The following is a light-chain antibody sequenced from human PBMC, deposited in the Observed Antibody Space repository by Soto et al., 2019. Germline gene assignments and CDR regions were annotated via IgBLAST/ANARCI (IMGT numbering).Light chain of an antibody. CDR1: QTIGTN. CDR3: QQLDNWPPVLP. CDR2: GAS. V-gene: IGKV3-15*01. J-gene: IGKJ1*01. Sequence: EIVMTQSPATLSVAPGERATLSCRASQTIGTNLAWYQQKPGQPPRLLFFGASTRATGVPARFSGSGSGTEFTLTISSLQSEDFAVYYCQQLDNWPPVLPFGQGTKVEVK.